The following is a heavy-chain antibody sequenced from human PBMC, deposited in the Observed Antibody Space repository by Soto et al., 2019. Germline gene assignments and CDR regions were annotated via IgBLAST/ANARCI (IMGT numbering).Heavy chain of an antibody. CDR1: GFTFSSYA. V-gene: IGHV3-23*01. Sequence: EVQLLESGGGLVQPGGSLRLSCAASGFTFSSYAMSWVRQAPGKGLEWVSALSTGGGSTYYPDSVKGRFTISRDNSQDTLYLQMDSGRAEDTAVYYCAKERTIDYWGQGTLVTVSS. J-gene: IGHJ4*02. CDR3: AKERTIDY. D-gene: IGHD1-7*01. CDR2: LSTGGGST.